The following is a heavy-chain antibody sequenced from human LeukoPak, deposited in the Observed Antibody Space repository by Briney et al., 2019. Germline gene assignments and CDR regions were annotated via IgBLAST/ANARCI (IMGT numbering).Heavy chain of an antibody. CDR2: INHSGST. V-gene: IGHV4-34*01. CDR3: ARGIVVVPAAIYYYMDV. J-gene: IGHJ6*03. Sequence: PSETLSLTCAVYGGSFSGYYWSWIRQPPGKGLEWIGEINHSGSTNYNPSLKSRVTISVDTSKNQFSLKLSSVTAADTAVYYCARGIVVVPAAIYYYMDVWGKGTTVTVSS. CDR1: GGSFSGYY. D-gene: IGHD2-2*01.